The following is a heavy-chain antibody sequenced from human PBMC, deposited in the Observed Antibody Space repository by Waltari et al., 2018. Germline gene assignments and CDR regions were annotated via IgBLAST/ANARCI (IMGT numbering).Heavy chain of an antibody. J-gene: IGHJ4*02. D-gene: IGHD4-17*01. CDR3: ARHSPYGGRFDY. Sequence: RQPPGKGLEWIGSIYYSGSTYYNPSLKSRVTISVDTAKNQFSLKLSSVTAADTAVYYCARHSPYGGRFDYWGQGTLVTVSS. V-gene: IGHV4-39*01. CDR2: IYYSGST.